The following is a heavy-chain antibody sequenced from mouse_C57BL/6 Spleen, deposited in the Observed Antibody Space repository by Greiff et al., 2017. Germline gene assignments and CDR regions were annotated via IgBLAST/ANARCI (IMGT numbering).Heavy chain of an antibody. V-gene: IGHV14-4*01. CDR3: ASRDVYSNYAMDY. CDR2: IDPENGDT. Sequence: EVQLQQSGAELVRPGASVKLSCTASGFNIKDDYMHWVKQRPEQGLEWIGWIDPENGDTEYASKFQGKATITADTSSNTAYLQLSSLTSEDTAVYYCASRDVYSNYAMDYWGQGTSVTVSS. D-gene: IGHD2-5*01. J-gene: IGHJ4*01. CDR1: GFNIKDDY.